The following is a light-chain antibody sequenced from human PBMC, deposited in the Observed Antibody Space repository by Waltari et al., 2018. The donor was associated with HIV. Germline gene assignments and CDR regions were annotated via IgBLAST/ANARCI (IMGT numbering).Light chain of an antibody. J-gene: IGLJ2*01. CDR3: LLSYSGARGV. CDR2: DTS. V-gene: IGLV7-46*01. CDR1: TGAVTSGHY. Sequence: QAVVTQEPSLTVSPGGTVTLTCGSSTGAVTSGHYPYWFQQKPGQAPRTLVCDTSNNHSWTPARFSGSLLGGKAALTLSCAQPEDESEYYCLLSYSGARGVFGGGTKLTVL.